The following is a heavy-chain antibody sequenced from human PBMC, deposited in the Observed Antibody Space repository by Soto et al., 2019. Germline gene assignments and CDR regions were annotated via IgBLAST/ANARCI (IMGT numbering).Heavy chain of an antibody. V-gene: IGHV3-13*01. CDR2: IGTAGDT. Sequence: GGSLRLSCAASGFTFSSYDMHWVRQATGKGLEWVSAIGTAGDTYYPGSVKGRFTISRENAKNSLYLQMNSLRAEDTAVYYCARIRLYCSGGSCYSDAFDIWGQGTMVTVSS. D-gene: IGHD2-15*01. J-gene: IGHJ3*02. CDR1: GFTFSSYD. CDR3: ARIRLYCSGGSCYSDAFDI.